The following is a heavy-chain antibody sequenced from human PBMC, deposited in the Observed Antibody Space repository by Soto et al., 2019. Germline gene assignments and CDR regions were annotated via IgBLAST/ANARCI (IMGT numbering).Heavy chain of an antibody. CDR3: TTGMGFDY. D-gene: IGHD2-8*01. CDR2: IKSKTDGGTT. Sequence: GGSLGLSCAASGFTFTNASIIWLRQAPGKGLEWVGRIKSKTDGGTTDYAALVNGRFTISRDDSKNTLYLKMNSLKTEDTAGYYCTTGMGFDYWCQGNLVTVSS. J-gene: IGHJ4*02. V-gene: IGHV3-15*01. CDR1: GFTFTNAS.